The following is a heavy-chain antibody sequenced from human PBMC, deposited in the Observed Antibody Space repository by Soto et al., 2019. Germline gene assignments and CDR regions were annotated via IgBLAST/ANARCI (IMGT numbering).Heavy chain of an antibody. V-gene: IGHV3-30-3*01. CDR1: GFTFSSYA. J-gene: IGHJ4*02. D-gene: IGHD3-10*01. CDR3: VGGFGELFSSVY. Sequence: GESLKISCAASGFTFSSYAMHWVRQAPGKGLEWVAVISYDGSNKYYADSVKGRFTISRDNSKNTLYLQMNSLRAEDTAVYYCVGGFGELFSSVYWGQGTLVTVSS. CDR2: ISYDGSNK.